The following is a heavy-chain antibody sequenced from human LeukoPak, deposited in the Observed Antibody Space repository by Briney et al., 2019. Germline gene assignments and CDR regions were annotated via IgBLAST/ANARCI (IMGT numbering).Heavy chain of an antibody. CDR1: GFSSSTAW. D-gene: IGHD7-27*01. V-gene: IGHV3-7*03. Sequence: PGGSLRLSCAVSGFSSSTAWMTWVRQAPGKGLEWVADIRQDGSDKYYVDAVKGRFIISRDNSENTLYLQMSGLRAEDTAIYYCAKGTGDTAYYFDFWGQGVLVTVSS. CDR3: AKGTGDTAYYFDF. J-gene: IGHJ4*02. CDR2: IRQDGSDK.